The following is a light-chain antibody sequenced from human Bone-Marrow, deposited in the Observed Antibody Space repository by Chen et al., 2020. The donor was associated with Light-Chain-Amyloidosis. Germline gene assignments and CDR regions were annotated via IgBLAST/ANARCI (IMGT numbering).Light chain of an antibody. CDR3: SSYRGNSTWV. CDR2: DVS. J-gene: IGLJ3*02. Sequence: QSDLTQPASVSGSPGQTITISCTGSNRDAGGYKYVSWYQQHPGEAPKLMIYDVSNRPSGISNRFAGSKSGNTASLTISGLRAEDEAIYDCSSYRGNSTWVFGGGTKLTVL. V-gene: IGLV2-14*03. CDR1: NRDAGGYKY.